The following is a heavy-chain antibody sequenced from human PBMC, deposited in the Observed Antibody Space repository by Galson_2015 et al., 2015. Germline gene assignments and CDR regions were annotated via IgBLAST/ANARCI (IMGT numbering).Heavy chain of an antibody. CDR3: AGAGALTYYFDY. Sequence: ETLSLTCAVSGGSITSSNWWSWVRQPPGKGLEWIGDIYHSGSTNYNPSLKSRVTISVDKSKSQFSLNLSSVTAADTAVYYCAGAGALTYYFDYWGQGTLVTVSS. CDR2: IYHSGST. J-gene: IGHJ4*02. V-gene: IGHV4-4*02. D-gene: IGHD2-21*02. CDR1: GGSITSSNW.